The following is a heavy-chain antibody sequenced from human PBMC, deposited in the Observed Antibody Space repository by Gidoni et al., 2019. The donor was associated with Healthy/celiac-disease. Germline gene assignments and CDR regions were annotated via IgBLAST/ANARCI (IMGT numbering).Heavy chain of an antibody. J-gene: IGHJ4*02. Sequence: QITLKESGPTLVKPTQTLTLTCTFSGFSLSTSGVGVGWIRQPPGKALEWLALIYWDDDKRYSPSLKSRLTITKDTSVTQVVLTMTNLDPVDTATYYCARTYYYSFFAYWGQGTLVTVSS. CDR2: IYWDDDK. D-gene: IGHD3-10*01. CDR1: GFSLSTSGVG. CDR3: ARTYYYSFFAY. V-gene: IGHV2-5*02.